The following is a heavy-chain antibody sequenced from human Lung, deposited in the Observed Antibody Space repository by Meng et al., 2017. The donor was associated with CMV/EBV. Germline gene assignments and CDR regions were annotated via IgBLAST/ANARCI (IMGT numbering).Heavy chain of an antibody. J-gene: IGHJ6*02. CDR2: ISNSGST. CDR3: ARFDMDVEGYYGMDV. D-gene: IGHD2-15*01. CDR1: GGSISTYY. V-gene: IGHV4-59*01. Sequence: SETLSLTXTVSGGSISTYYWNWLRQLPGKGLEWIGYISNSGSTDYNPSLKSRVTISVDTSKNQFSLKLTSVTAADTAVYYCARFDMDVEGYYGMDVWGRGTLVTVSS.